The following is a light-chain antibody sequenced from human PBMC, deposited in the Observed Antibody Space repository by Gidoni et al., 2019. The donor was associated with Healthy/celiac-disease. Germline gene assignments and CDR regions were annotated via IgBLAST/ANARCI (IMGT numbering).Light chain of an antibody. J-gene: IGKJ2*01. CDR2: WAS. V-gene: IGKV4-1*01. CDR1: QSVLYSSNNKYY. CDR3: QQYYSAPYT. Sequence: DIAMTQSPDSLAVSLGERATINCKSSQSVLYSSNNKYYLAWYQQKPGQPPKLLIYWASTRKSGVPDRFSGSGSGTDFTLTISSLQAEDVAVYYCQQYYSAPYTFGQGTKLEIK.